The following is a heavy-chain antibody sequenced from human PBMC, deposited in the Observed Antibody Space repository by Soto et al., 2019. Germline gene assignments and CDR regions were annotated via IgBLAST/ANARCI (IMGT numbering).Heavy chain of an antibody. CDR2: IMPIFRTP. J-gene: IGHJ6*02. D-gene: IGHD3-3*02. CDR1: GGTFSNSA. CDR3: ARDKDRQQLGGNYYYILDV. Sequence: QVQLEQSGAEVKKPGSSVKVSCKASGGTFSNSAISWVRQAPGQGLEWMGGIMPIFRTPDYAQKFQGRVTVTADESTRTAYMELSGLRSADTAVYYCARDKDRQQLGGNYYYILDVWGQGTTVTVSS. V-gene: IGHV1-69*12.